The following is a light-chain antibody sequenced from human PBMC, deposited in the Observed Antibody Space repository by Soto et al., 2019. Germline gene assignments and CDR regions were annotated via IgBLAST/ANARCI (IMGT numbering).Light chain of an antibody. V-gene: IGKV3-20*01. CDR1: QSVSSSY. CDR2: GAS. J-gene: IGKJ5*01. CDR3: QQYGSSPPIT. Sequence: EIVLTQSPGTLSLSPGERATLSCRASQSVSSSYLAWYQQKPGQAPRLLIYGASTRATGIPDRFSGSGSGTDFTLTISSLEPEDFELYYCQQYGSSPPITFGQGTRLEIK.